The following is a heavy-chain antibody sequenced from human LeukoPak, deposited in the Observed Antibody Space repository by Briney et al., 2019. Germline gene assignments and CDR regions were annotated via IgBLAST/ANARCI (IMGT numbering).Heavy chain of an antibody. J-gene: IGHJ3*02. CDR2: IIPIFGTA. CDR1: GGTFSSYA. Sequence: GAPVKVSCKASGGTFSSYAISWVRQAPGQGLEWMGGIIPIFGTANYAQKFQGRVTITADESTSTAYMELSSLRSEDTAVYYCARPKPNRDGYKEGAFDIWGQGTMVTVSS. CDR3: ARPKPNRDGYKEGAFDI. V-gene: IGHV1-69*13. D-gene: IGHD5-24*01.